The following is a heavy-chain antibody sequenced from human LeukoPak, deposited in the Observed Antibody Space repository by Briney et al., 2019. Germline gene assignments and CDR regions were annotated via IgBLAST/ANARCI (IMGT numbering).Heavy chain of an antibody. CDR1: GGTFSGYA. V-gene: IGHV1-69*05. CDR3: ARNPIAAAGRWFDL. CDR2: IIPIFGTA. Sequence: ASVKVSCKASGGTFSGYAISWVRQAPGQGLEWMGGIIPIFGTANYAQKFQGRVTITTDESTSTAYMELSSLRSEDTAVYYCARNPIAAAGRWFDLWGQGTLVTVSS. D-gene: IGHD6-13*01. J-gene: IGHJ5*02.